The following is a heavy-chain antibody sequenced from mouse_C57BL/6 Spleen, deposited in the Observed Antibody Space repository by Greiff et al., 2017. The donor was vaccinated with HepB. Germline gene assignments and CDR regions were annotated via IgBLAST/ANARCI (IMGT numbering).Heavy chain of an antibody. J-gene: IGHJ1*03. CDR3: ARVPHYYGSSSYWYFDV. Sequence: QVQLQQPGAELVMPGASVKLSCKASGYTFTSYWMHWVKQRPGQGLEWIGEIDPSDSYTNYNQKFKGKSTLTVDKSSSTAYMQLSSLTSEDSAVYYCARVPHYYGSSSYWYFDVWGTGTTVTVSS. CDR2: IDPSDSYT. CDR1: GYTFTSYW. D-gene: IGHD1-1*01. V-gene: IGHV1-69*01.